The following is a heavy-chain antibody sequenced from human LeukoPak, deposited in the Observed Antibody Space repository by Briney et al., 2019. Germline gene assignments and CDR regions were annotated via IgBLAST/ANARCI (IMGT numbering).Heavy chain of an antibody. D-gene: IGHD6-6*01. J-gene: IGHJ3*02. V-gene: IGHV3-48*03. CDR2: TSSSGTTI. CDR1: GFTFSSYE. Sequence: GGSLSLSCAASGFTFSSYEMNWVRQAPGKGLEWLSYTSSSGTTIYYADSVKGRFTISRDNAKNSLYLQMNSLRAEDTAIYYCAREPGTSSSDAFDIWGQGTKVTVSS. CDR3: AREPGTSSSDAFDI.